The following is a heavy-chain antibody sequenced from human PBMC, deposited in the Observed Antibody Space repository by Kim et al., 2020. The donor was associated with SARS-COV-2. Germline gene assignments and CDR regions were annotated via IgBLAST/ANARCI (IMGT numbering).Heavy chain of an antibody. V-gene: IGHV3-30*18. D-gene: IGHD2-8*01. CDR2: ISYDGSNK. J-gene: IGHJ6*02. Sequence: GGSLRLSCAASGFTFSSYGMHWVRQAPGKGLEWVAVISYDGSNKYYADSVKGRFTISRDNSKNTPYLQMNSLRAEDTAVYYCAKMYRGNYYYGMDVWGQGTTVTVSS. CDR3: AKMYRGNYYYGMDV. CDR1: GFTFSSYG.